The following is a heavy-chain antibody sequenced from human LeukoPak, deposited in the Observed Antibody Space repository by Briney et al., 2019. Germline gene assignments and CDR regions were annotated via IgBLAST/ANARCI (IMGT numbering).Heavy chain of an antibody. D-gene: IGHD5-24*01. J-gene: IGHJ4*02. CDR2: MSGDGGST. CDR3: AKDIGGRDGYNSAPLYFDY. Sequence: GGSLRLSCAASGFTFDDYAMHWVRHAPGKGLEWVSLMSGDGGSTYYADSVKGRFTISRDNSKNSLYLQMNSLRTEDTALYYCAKDIGGRDGYNSAPLYFDYWGQGTLVTVSS. V-gene: IGHV3-43*02. CDR1: GFTFDDYA.